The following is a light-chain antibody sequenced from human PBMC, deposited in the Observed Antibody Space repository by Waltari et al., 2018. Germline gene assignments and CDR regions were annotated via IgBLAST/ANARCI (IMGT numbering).Light chain of an antibody. J-gene: IGLJ3*02. V-gene: IGLV1-44*01. Sequence: QSVVIQPPSASGTPGQRVTISCSGSSSNIGSNTVNWYQQLPGPAPTLLIYGNNHRPSGVPARFSGAKYGTSASLAISGLQSEDETDYYCAAWDDSLNGWVFGGGTKLTVL. CDR3: AAWDDSLNGWV. CDR1: SSNIGSNT. CDR2: GNN.